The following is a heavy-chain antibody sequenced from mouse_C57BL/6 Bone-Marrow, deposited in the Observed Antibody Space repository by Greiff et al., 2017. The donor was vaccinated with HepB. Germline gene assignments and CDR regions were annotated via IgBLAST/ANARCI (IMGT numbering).Heavy chain of an antibody. CDR1: GYTFTSYW. CDR3: AREGDYDWYFDV. J-gene: IGHJ1*03. CDR2: IDPSDSYT. D-gene: IGHD2-4*01. V-gene: IGHV1-69*01. Sequence: VQLQQSGAELVMPGASVKLSCKASGYTFTSYWMHWVKQRPGQGLEWIGEIDPSDSYTNYNQKFKGKSTLTVDKSSSTDYMQLSSLTSEDSAVYYCAREGDYDWYFDVWGTGTTVTVSS.